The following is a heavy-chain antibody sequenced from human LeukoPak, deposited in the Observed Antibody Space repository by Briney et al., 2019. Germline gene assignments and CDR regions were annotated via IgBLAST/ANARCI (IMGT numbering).Heavy chain of an antibody. CDR3: ARAAAGFMRPFDY. CDR2: INPNSGGT. V-gene: IGHV1-2*02. J-gene: IGHJ4*02. CDR1: GYTFTGYY. D-gene: IGHD6-13*01. Sequence: ASVKVSRKASGYTFTGYYMHWVRQAPGQGLEWMGWINPNSGGTNYAQKFQGRVTMTRDTSISTAYMELSRLRSDDTAVYYCARAAAGFMRPFDYWGQGTLVTVSS.